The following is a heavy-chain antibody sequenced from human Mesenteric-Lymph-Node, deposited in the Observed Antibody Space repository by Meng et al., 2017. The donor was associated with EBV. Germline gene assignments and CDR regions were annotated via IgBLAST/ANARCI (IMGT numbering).Heavy chain of an antibody. CDR3: ARDYYDSRGYSYYFDD. J-gene: IGHJ4*02. CDR1: GYTFTNYA. V-gene: IGHV1-3*01. D-gene: IGHD3-22*01. CDR2: INAGNGNI. Sequence: QVQLVQSGAEVKKPGASVKVSXKASGYTFTNYAMHWVRQAPGHRLEWMAWINAGNGNIKYSQKFQDRVTITRDTSASTAYMELSSLRSEDTAVYYCARDYYDSRGYSYYFDDWGQGTLGTVSS.